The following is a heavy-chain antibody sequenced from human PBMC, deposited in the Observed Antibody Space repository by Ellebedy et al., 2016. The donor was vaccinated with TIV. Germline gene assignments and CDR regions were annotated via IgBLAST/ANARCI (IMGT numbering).Heavy chain of an antibody. J-gene: IGHJ4*02. CDR1: GFTFSNYA. Sequence: GESLKISCAASGFTFSNYAMSWIRQAPGKGLEWVSTITGSGGSTDYADSVKGRFTFSRDNSKNTLYLHMYSLRVEDTAAYYCAKGTQWLGRSCFDHWGQGILVTVSS. CDR3: AKGTQWLGRSCFDH. D-gene: IGHD6-19*01. CDR2: ITGSGGST. V-gene: IGHV3-23*01.